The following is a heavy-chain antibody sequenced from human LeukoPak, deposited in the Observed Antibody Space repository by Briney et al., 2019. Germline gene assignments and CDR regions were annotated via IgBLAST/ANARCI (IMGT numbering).Heavy chain of an antibody. J-gene: IGHJ4*02. CDR1: GGSISSSTYY. CDR3: ARSRSSWYFDY. CDR2: IYYSGST. D-gene: IGHD6-13*01. V-gene: IGHV4-39*07. Sequence: PSETLSLTCTVFGGSISSSTYYWGWIRQPPGKGLEWIGSIYYSGSTYYNPSLKSRVTISVDTSKNQFSLKLSSVTAADTAVYYCARSRSSWYFDYWGQGTLVTVSS.